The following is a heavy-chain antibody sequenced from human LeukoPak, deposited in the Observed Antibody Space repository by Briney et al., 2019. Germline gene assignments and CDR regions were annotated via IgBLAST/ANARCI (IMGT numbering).Heavy chain of an antibody. D-gene: IGHD3-9*01. CDR1: GFTFSSYW. CDR2: IKQDGSEK. V-gene: IGHV3-7*01. CDR3: ARDVGYYDILTGRGKYFDY. Sequence: GGSLRLSCAASGFTFSSYWMSWVRQAPGKGLEWVANIKQDGSEKYYVDSVKGRFTISRDNAKNSLYLQMNSLRAEDTAVYYCARDVGYYDILTGRGKYFDYWGQGTLVTVSS. J-gene: IGHJ4*02.